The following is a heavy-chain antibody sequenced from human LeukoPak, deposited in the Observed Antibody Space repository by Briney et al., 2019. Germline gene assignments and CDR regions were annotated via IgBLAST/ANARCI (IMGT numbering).Heavy chain of an antibody. CDR3: ARSLYSSSSVY. D-gene: IGHD6-6*01. Sequence: GGGLRDSSAVSVFTLSRDNIYCVRAALGKGGEWVSYICNSGNTIYYADSVKGRFTISRDKAKNSLYLQMNNQRAEDTAVYYCARSLYSSSSVYWGQGTLVTVSS. CDR1: VFTLSRDN. V-gene: IGHV3-48*01. J-gene: IGHJ4*02. CDR2: ICNSGNTI.